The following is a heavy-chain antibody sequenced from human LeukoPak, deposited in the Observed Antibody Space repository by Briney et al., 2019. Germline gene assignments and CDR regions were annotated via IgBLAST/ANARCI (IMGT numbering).Heavy chain of an antibody. V-gene: IGHV4-61*02. CDR3: AISDYGGYFDY. D-gene: IGHD4-17*01. J-gene: IGHJ4*02. CDR1: GGSISSGSYY. Sequence: PSETLSLTCTVSGGSISSGSYYWSWIRQPAGKGLERIGRIYTSGSTNYNPSLKSRVTISVDTSKNQFSLKLSSVTAADTAVYYCAISDYGGYFDYWGQGTLVTVSS. CDR2: IYTSGST.